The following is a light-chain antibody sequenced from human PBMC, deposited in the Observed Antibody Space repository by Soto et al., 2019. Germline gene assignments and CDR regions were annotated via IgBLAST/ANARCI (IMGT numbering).Light chain of an antibody. CDR2: GNT. CDR1: SSNIGSGYD. Sequence: QSALTQPPSVSGAPGQRVTISCTGSSSNIGSGYDVHWYHQLPGTAPKLLIYGNTNRPSGVPDRFSASKSGTSASLAITGLQAEDEADYYCQSYDSSLSGYVIFGGGTKLTVL. CDR3: QSYDSSLSGYVI. V-gene: IGLV1-40*01. J-gene: IGLJ2*01.